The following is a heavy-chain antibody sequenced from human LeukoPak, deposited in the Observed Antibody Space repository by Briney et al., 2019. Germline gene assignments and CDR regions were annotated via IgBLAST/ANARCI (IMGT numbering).Heavy chain of an antibody. J-gene: IGHJ6*02. V-gene: IGHV4-59*01. CDR2: IYYSGST. CDR3: ARGRRGDYYYYYGMDV. Sequence: SETLSLTCTVSGGSISSYYWSWIRQPPGKGLEWIGYIYYSGSTNYNPSLKSRATISVDTSKNQFSLKLNSVTAADTAVYYCARGRRGDYYYYYGMDVWGQGTTVTVSS. D-gene: IGHD3-16*01. CDR1: GGSISSYY.